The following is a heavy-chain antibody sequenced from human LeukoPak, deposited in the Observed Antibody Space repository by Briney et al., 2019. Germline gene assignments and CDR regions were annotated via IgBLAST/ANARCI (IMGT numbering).Heavy chain of an antibody. Sequence: GGSLRLSCAASGFTFSGSAMHWVRQASGKGLEWVGRIRSKANSYATAYAASVKGRFTISRDDSKNTAYLQMNSLKTEDTAVYYCTRHRGDGYVAFDIWGQGTMVTVSS. CDR1: GFTFSGSA. V-gene: IGHV3-73*01. D-gene: IGHD5-24*01. J-gene: IGHJ3*02. CDR2: IRSKANSYAT. CDR3: TRHRGDGYVAFDI.